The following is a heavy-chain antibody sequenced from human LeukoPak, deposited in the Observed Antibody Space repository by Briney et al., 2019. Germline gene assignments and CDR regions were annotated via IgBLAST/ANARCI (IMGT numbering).Heavy chain of an antibody. CDR2: IYYSGST. V-gene: IGHV4-61*01. J-gene: IGHJ4*02. D-gene: IGHD3-10*01. Sequence: SETLSLTCTVSGGSISSSSYYWSWIRQPPGKGLEWIGYIYYSGSTNYNPSLKSRVTISVDTSKNQFSLKLSSVTAADTAVYYCARDAGKYYYGSGSFGAGNHFDYWGQGTLVTVSS. CDR1: GGSISSSSYY. CDR3: ARDAGKYYYGSGSFGAGNHFDY.